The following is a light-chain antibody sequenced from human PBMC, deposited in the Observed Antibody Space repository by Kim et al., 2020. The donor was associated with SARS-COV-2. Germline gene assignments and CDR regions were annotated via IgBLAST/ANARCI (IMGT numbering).Light chain of an antibody. CDR2: DVT. J-gene: IGLJ7*01. CDR1: SSDVGGYNY. V-gene: IGLV2-14*01. CDR3: SSQTSSLTVL. Sequence: QSVLTQPASVSGSPGQSITISCTGTSSDVGGYNYVSWYQQHPGKAPKLIIYDVTQRASGISDRFSGSKSANTASLTISGLQTEDEADYYCSSQTSSLTVLFGGVTQLTVL.